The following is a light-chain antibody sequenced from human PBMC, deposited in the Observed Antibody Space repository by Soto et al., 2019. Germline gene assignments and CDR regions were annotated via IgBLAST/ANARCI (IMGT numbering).Light chain of an antibody. J-gene: IGKJ4*01. CDR1: QTVSSTY. CDR2: GAS. CDR3: QQYGGSPPLT. V-gene: IGKV3-20*01. Sequence: IVLTQSPGTLSLSPGERATLSCRASQTVSSTYLAWYQQKPGQAPRLLIHGASSRATGIPDRFSGSGSGTDFTLNISRLEPEDFALYYCQQYGGSPPLTFGGGTKVEIK.